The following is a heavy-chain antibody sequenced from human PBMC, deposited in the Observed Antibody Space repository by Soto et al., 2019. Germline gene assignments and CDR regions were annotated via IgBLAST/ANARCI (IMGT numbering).Heavy chain of an antibody. D-gene: IGHD3-22*01. Sequence: PSETLSLTCTVSGGSISSGGYYWSWIRQHPGKGLEWIGYIYYSGSTYYNPSLKSRVTISVDTSKNQFSLKLSSVTAADTAVYYCARDSSHNYYDSSGYYYVSWFAPWGQGTLVTAPQ. CDR1: GGSISSGGYY. J-gene: IGHJ5*02. V-gene: IGHV4-31*03. CDR2: IYYSGST. CDR3: ARDSSHNYYDSSGYYYVSWFAP.